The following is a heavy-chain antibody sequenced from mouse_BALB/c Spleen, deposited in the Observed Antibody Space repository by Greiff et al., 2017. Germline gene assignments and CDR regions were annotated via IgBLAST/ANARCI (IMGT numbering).Heavy chain of an antibody. Sequence: QVHVKQSGAELVKPGASVKLSCKASGYTFTEYIIHWVKQRSGQGLEWIGWFYPGSGSIKYNEKFKDKATLTADKSSSTVYMELSRLTSEDSAVYFCARHEDNYGSSYEFAYWGQGTLVTVSA. CDR3: ARHEDNYGSSYEFAY. V-gene: IGHV1-62-2*01. CDR1: GYTFTEYI. J-gene: IGHJ3*01. CDR2: FYPGSGSI. D-gene: IGHD1-1*01.